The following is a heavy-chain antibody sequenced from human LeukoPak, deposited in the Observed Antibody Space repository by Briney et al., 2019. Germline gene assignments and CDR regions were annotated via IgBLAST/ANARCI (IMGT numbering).Heavy chain of an antibody. J-gene: IGHJ4*02. CDR2: IYPGDSHT. CDR3: ARIAATWYGGS. D-gene: IGHD2-15*01. CDR1: GHSFINYW. V-gene: IGHV5-51*01. Sequence: GESLKISCKGPGHSFINYWVAWVRQMPGKGLEWIGIIYPGDSHTRYSPSFQGQVTISADMSIDTAYLHWSSLRASDTAMYYCARIAATWYGGSWGQGTLVFVS.